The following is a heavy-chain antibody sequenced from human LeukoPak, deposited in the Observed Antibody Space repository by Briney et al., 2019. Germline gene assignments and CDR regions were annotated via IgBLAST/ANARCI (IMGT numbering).Heavy chain of an antibody. CDR1: GFTFSSYE. V-gene: IGHV3-23*01. CDR3: AKRRPAGVDY. CDR2: ISGSGGST. Sequence: GGSLRLSCAASGFTFSSYEMNWVRQAPGKGLEWVSAISGSGGSTYYADSVKGRFAISRDNSKNTLYLQMNSLRAEDTAVYYCAKRRPAGVDYWGQGTLVTVSS. D-gene: IGHD6-13*01. J-gene: IGHJ4*02.